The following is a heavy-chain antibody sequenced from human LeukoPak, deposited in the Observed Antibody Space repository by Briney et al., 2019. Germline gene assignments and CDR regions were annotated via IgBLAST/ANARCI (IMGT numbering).Heavy chain of an antibody. D-gene: IGHD6-25*01. CDR1: GGSISTISSSTYY. V-gene: IGHV4-39*01. J-gene: IGHJ4*02. CDR2: LFYGENS. Sequence: SSETLSLTCTVSGGSISTISSSTYYWGWTRQAPGKGLEWIGSLFYGENSHYNPSLKSRATLSVDTSNNQFSLKLTSVTAADAAVYFCARQLPTAAADTRGYFDYWGQGTVVTVSS. CDR3: ARQLPTAAADTRGYFDY.